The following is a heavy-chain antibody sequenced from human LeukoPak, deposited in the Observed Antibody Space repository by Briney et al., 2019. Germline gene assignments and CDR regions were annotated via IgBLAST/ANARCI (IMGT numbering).Heavy chain of an antibody. CDR2: INNSGST. CDR1: GGSFSGYY. D-gene: IGHD2-15*01. J-gene: IGHJ4*02. V-gene: IGHV4-34*01. Sequence: SETLSLTCAVYGGSFSGYYWSWIRQPPGKGLEWIGEINNSGSTNYNPSLKSRVTISVDTSKNQFSLKLSSVTAADTAVYYCARASILGYCSGGSCRYYFDYWGQGTLVTVSS. CDR3: ARASILGYCSGGSCRYYFDY.